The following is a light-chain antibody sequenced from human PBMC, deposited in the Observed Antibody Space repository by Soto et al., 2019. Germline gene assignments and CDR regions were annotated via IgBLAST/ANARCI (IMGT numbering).Light chain of an antibody. CDR2: EVT. CDR1: SSDVGGYNY. V-gene: IGLV2-8*01. J-gene: IGLJ3*02. CDR3: SSYAASNNFYFV. Sequence: QSALTQPPSASGSPGQSVTISCTGTSSDVGGYNYVSWYQQYPGRAPKLMIYEVTKRPSGVPDRFSGSKSGNTASLNVSGLKAEDEADYYCSSYAASNNFYFVFGGGTKLTVL.